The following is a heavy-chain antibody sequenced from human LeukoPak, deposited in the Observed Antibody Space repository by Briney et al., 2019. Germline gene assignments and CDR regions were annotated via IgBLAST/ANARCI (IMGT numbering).Heavy chain of an antibody. Sequence: GGSLRLSCAASGFTFSSYSMNWVRQAPGKGLEWVSSISSSSSYIYYADSVKGRFTISRDNAKNSLYLQMNSLRAEDTAVYYCARVPKSQYSSSWNPIYYYYYMDVWGKGTTVTVSS. CDR2: ISSSSSYI. J-gene: IGHJ6*03. CDR1: GFTFSSYS. D-gene: IGHD6-13*01. V-gene: IGHV3-21*01. CDR3: ARVPKSQYSSSWNPIYYYYYMDV.